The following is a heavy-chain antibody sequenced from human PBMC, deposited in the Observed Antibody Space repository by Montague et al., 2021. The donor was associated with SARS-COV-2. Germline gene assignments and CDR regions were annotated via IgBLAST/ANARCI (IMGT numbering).Heavy chain of an antibody. CDR2: IDPSDSYT. D-gene: IGHD5-12*01. CDR1: GYIFISHW. CDR3: ARRGRPYSGYTTGYFDY. J-gene: IGHJ4*02. V-gene: IGHV5-10-1*01. Sequence: QSGAEVKKPGESLRISCKVSGYIFISHWITWVRQMPGKGLEWMGRIDPSDSYTNYSPSFQGHVSISVDKSISTAYLQWSSLKASDTAMCYCARRGRPYSGYTTGYFDYWGQGTLVTVSS.